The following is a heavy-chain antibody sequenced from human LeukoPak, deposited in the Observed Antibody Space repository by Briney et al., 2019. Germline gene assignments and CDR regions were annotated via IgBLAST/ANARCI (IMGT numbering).Heavy chain of an antibody. V-gene: IGHV3-23*01. CDR3: AKPASYCSSTSCSPFDY. CDR1: GFTFSSYG. CDR2: ISGSGGST. J-gene: IGHJ4*02. D-gene: IGHD2-2*01. Sequence: PGGSLRLSCAASGFTFSSYGMSWVRQAPGKGLEWVSAISGSGGSTYYADSVKGRFTISRDNSKNTLYLQMNSLRAEDTAVYYCAKPASYCSSTSCSPFDYWGQGTLVTVSS.